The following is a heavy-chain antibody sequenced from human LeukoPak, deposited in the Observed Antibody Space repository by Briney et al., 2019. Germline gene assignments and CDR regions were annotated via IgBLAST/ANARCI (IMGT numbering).Heavy chain of an antibody. CDR2: ISTSSSTI. Sequence: PGGSLRLSCAASGFTFSRYSMNWVRQALGKGLEWVSYISTSSSTIYYADSVKGRFTISRDNAKNSLYLQMNSLRDEDAAVYYCARDRGSGWYHDAFDIWGQGTMVTVSS. J-gene: IGHJ3*02. V-gene: IGHV3-48*02. CDR1: GFTFSRYS. D-gene: IGHD6-19*01. CDR3: ARDRGSGWYHDAFDI.